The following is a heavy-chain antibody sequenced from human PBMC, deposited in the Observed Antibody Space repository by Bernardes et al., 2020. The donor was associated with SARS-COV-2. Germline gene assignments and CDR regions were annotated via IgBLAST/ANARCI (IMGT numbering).Heavy chain of an antibody. CDR1: GYSFTSYW. J-gene: IGHJ4*02. Sequence: GESLKISCKGSGYSFTSYWINWVRQMPGKGLEWMGRIDPSDSDINYSPSFQGRVTISADKSISTAYLQWSSLEASDTAMYYCARQGEDYDDSLDYWGQGTLVTVSS. CDR3: ARQGEDYDDSLDY. D-gene: IGHD4-17*01. V-gene: IGHV5-10-1*01. CDR2: IDPSDSDI.